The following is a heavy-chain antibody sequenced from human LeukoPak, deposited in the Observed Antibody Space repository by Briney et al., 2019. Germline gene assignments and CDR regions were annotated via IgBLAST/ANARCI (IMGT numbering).Heavy chain of an antibody. CDR1: GFTFSSYE. Sequence: GGSLRLSCAASGFTFSSYEMNWVRQAPGKGLEWVSYISSSGGTIYYADSVKGRFTISRDNAKNSLYLQMNSLRAEDTAVYYCARDLGIVVVPAAILDDYWGQGTLVTVSS. CDR3: ARDLGIVVVPAAILDDY. V-gene: IGHV3-48*03. CDR2: ISSSGGTI. J-gene: IGHJ4*02. D-gene: IGHD2-2*01.